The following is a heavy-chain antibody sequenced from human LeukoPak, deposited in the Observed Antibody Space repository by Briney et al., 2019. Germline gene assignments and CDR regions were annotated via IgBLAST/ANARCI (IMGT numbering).Heavy chain of an antibody. V-gene: IGHV4-59*01. CDR1: GGSISSYY. Sequence: PSETLSLTCTVSGGSISSYYWSWIRQPPRKGLEWIGYIYYSGSTNYNPSLKSRVTISVDTSKNQFSLKLSSVTAADTAVYYCARAAVRGVVDYWGQGTLVTVSS. CDR3: ARAAVRGVVDY. D-gene: IGHD3-10*01. CDR2: IYYSGST. J-gene: IGHJ4*02.